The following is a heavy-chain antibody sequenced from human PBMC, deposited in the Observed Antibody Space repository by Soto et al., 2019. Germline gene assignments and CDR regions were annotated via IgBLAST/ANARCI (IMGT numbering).Heavy chain of an antibody. CDR3: AGLGASWFKFDY. V-gene: IGHV4-59*12. D-gene: IGHD6-13*01. CDR2: IYYSGST. CDR1: GGSISSYY. J-gene: IGHJ4*02. Sequence: SETLYLTCTVSGGSISSYYWSWIRQPPGKGLEWIGYIYYSGSTNYNPSLKSRVTISVDTSKNQFSLKLSSVTAADTAVYYCAGLGASWFKFDYWGQGTLVTVSS.